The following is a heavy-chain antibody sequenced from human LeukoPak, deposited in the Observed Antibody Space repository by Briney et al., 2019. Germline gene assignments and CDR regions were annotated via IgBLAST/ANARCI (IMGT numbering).Heavy chain of an antibody. V-gene: IGHV3-53*01. J-gene: IGHJ4*02. CDR1: GLTVSSXX. CDR2: IYGAGAT. D-gene: IGHD2-15*01. Sequence: PGGSLRLSCAAYGLTVSSXXXXXXRQAPGKGLXXISVIYGAGATYYADSVQGXFTISRDXYSNALYLQMNSLRVEDTAVYHCARLLPASRHYFDYWGQGTLVTVSS. CDR3: ARLLPASRHYFDY.